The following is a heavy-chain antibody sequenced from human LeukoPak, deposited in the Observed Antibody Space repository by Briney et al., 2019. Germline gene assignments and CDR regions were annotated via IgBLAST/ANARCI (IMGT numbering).Heavy chain of an antibody. D-gene: IGHD2-15*01. CDR2: ISSSGSTI. Sequence: PGGSLRLSCAASGFTFSSYEMNWVRQAPGKGLEWVSYISSSGSTIYYADSVKGRFTISRDNAKNSLYLQMNSLRAEDTAVYYCARDLAGTLSRWGQGTLVTVSS. J-gene: IGHJ4*02. CDR1: GFTFSSYE. CDR3: ARDLAGTLSR. V-gene: IGHV3-48*03.